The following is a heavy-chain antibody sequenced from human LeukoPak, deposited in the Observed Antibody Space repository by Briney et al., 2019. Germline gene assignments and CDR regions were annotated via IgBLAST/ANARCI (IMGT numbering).Heavy chain of an antibody. J-gene: IGHJ4*02. Sequence: ASVKVSCKASGYSFSSHDISWVRQAAGQGLEWMGWMNPSGGKTGYAQQFQGRVTISRDASLSTAYMELSSLTSEDTAVYFCARGGINFSSLEFLLDFWGQGTLVTVSS. CDR1: GYSFSSHD. CDR3: ARGGINFSSLEFLLDF. D-gene: IGHD3-3*01. CDR2: MNPSGGKT. V-gene: IGHV1-8*03.